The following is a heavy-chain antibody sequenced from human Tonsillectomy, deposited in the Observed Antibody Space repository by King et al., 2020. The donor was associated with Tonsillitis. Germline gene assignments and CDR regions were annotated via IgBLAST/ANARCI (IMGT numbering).Heavy chain of an antibody. Sequence: VQLVQSEAEVKKPGDSLKISCQGSGYIFTTYWIGWVRQMPGKGLEWMAIIYPGDSDTRYSPSFQGQVTIAAAKSISTAYLQWSSLKASDTAMYYCARKRGYSGYDLGFDPWGQGTRVTVSS. CDR2: IYPGDSDT. V-gene: IGHV5-51*01. D-gene: IGHD5-12*01. CDR1: GYIFTTYW. CDR3: ARKRGYSGYDLGFDP. J-gene: IGHJ5*02.